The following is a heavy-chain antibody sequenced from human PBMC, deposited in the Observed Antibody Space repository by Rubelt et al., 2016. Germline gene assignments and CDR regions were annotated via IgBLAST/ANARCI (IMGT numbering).Heavy chain of an antibody. CDR3: ARVYGSGSSFYYYYGMDV. J-gene: IGHJ6*02. Sequence: FTFSSYAMHWVRQAPGKGLEYVSAISSNGGSTYYADSVKGRFTISRDNSKNTLYLQMSSLRAEDTAVYYCARVYGSGSSFYYYYGMDVWGQGTTVTVSS. CDR1: FTFSSYA. V-gene: IGHV3-64D*06. CDR2: ISSNGGST. D-gene: IGHD3-10*01.